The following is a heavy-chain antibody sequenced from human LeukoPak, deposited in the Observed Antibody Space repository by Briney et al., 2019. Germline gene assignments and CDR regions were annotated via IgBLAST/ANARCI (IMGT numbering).Heavy chain of an antibody. D-gene: IGHD2-8*02. CDR2: ISSSGSTT. CDR3: ATGGYYLNY. V-gene: IGHV3-48*03. Sequence: TGGSLRLSCAASGFTFSSYEMNWVRQAPGKGLEWFSYISSSGSTTYYADSVKGRFTISRDNPKNSLYLQMNSLRAEDTAVYYCATGGYYLNYWGQGTLVTVSS. CDR1: GFTFSSYE. J-gene: IGHJ4*02.